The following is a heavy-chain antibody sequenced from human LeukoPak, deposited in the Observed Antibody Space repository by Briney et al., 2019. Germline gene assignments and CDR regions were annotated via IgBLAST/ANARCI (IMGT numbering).Heavy chain of an antibody. CDR3: ARAGLVVVAATYFDY. CDR1: GYTFTGYY. Sequence: ASVKVSCKASGYTFTGYYMHWVRQAPGQGLEWMGWINPNSGGTNYAQKFQGRVTMTRDTSISTAYMELSRLRSDDTAVYYCARAGLVVVAATYFDYWGQGTLVTVSS. D-gene: IGHD2-15*01. CDR2: INPNSGGT. V-gene: IGHV1-2*02. J-gene: IGHJ4*02.